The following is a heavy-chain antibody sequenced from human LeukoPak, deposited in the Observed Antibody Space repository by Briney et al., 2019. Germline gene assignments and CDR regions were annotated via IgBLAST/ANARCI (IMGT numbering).Heavy chain of an antibody. CDR3: ARVRYFDWLLPPPFDY. Sequence: SETLSLTCAVSGGSISSSNWWSWVRQPPGKGLEWIGEIYHSGSTNYNPSLKSRVTISVDKSKNQFSLELSSVTAADTAVYYCARVRYFDWLLPPPFDYWGQGTLVTVSS. J-gene: IGHJ4*02. D-gene: IGHD3-9*01. CDR1: GGSISSSNW. V-gene: IGHV4-4*02. CDR2: IYHSGST.